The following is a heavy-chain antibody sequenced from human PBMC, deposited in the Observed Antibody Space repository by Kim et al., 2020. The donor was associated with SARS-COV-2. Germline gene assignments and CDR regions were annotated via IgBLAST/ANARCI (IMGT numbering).Heavy chain of an antibody. CDR2: IYRGGRT. CDR3: ARDLCGGDCVPL. D-gene: IGHD2-21*02. CDR1: GFSVSDNY. V-gene: IGHV3-53*01. Sequence: GGSLRLSCAASGFSVSDNYMTWVRQAPGKGLEWVSVIYRGGRTYYGDSVQGRFTISRDESKNTLYLQMNSLRDEDTAVYFCARDLCGGDCVPLWGQGTKV. J-gene: IGHJ3*01.